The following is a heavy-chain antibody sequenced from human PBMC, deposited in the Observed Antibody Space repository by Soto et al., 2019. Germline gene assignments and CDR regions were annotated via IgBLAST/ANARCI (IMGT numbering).Heavy chain of an antibody. CDR2: ISSSSSYI. CDR1: GFSFSSYS. D-gene: IGHD1-26*01. J-gene: IGHJ4*02. CDR3: ARKNSALAIDY. Sequence: GGSLGLSCAASGFSFSSYSMKWVRQAPGKGLEWVSSISSSSSYIYYADSVKGRFTISRDNAKNSLYLQMNSLRAEDTAVYYCARKNSALAIDYWGQGTLVTVSS. V-gene: IGHV3-21*01.